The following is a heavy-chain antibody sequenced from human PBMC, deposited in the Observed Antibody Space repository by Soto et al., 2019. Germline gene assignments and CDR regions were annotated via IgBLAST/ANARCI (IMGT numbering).Heavy chain of an antibody. CDR1: GYSFTSYW. CDR3: AAGSTPYYYYYGMDV. J-gene: IGHJ6*02. Sequence: PGESLNISCKGSGYSFTSYWIGWVRQMPGKGLEWMGIIYPGDSDTRYSPSFQGQVTISADKSISTAYLQWSSLKASDTAMYYCAAGSTPYYYYYGMDVWGQGTTVTGSS. V-gene: IGHV5-51*01. CDR2: IYPGDSDT.